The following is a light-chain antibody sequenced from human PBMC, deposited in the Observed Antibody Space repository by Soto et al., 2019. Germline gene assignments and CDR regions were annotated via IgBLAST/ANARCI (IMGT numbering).Light chain of an antibody. J-gene: IGLJ1*01. Sequence: SVLTQPPSVSAAPGQKVTISCSGSSSNIGNNYVSWYQQLPGTAPKLLSYDNNKRPSGIPDRFSGSKSGTSATLGITGLQTGDEADYYCGTWDSSLSDYVFGTGTKVTVL. V-gene: IGLV1-51*01. CDR1: SSNIGNNY. CDR2: DNN. CDR3: GTWDSSLSDYV.